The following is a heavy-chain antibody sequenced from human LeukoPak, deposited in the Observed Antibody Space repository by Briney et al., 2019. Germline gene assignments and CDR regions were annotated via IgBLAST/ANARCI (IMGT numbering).Heavy chain of an antibody. J-gene: IGHJ5*02. V-gene: IGHV5-10-1*01. CDR2: IDPSDSYT. D-gene: IGHD1-7*01. Sequence: GESLKISCKGSGYSFTGNWITWVRHMPGKGLEWMGRIDPSDSYTNYSPSFKGHVTMSVDRSISTAYLQWSSLKASDTAIYYCAKLAIGSITGTMVSWGQGTLVTVSS. CDR3: AKLAIGSITGTMVS. CDR1: GYSFTGNW.